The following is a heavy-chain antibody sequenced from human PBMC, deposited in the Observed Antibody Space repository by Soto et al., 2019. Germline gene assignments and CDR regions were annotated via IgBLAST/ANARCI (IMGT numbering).Heavy chain of an antibody. D-gene: IGHD3-10*01. V-gene: IGHV1-69*06. J-gene: IGHJ6*02. Sequence: SVKVSCKASGGTFSSYAISWVRQAPGQGLEWMGGIIPIFGTANYAQKFQGRVTITADKSTSTAYMELSSLRSEDTAVYYCAREMPSGGSWSYYNPRVDYYYGMDVWGQGTTVTVSS. CDR2: IIPIFGTA. CDR3: AREMPSGGSWSYYNPRVDYYYGMDV. CDR1: GGTFSSYA.